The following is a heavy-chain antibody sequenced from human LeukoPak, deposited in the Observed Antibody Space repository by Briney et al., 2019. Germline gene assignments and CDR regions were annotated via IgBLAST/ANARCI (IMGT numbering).Heavy chain of an antibody. CDR3: ARDDYGGTAY. Sequence: QPGGSLRLSCAASGFTFSNYWMSWVRQAPGKGLEWVANIKQDGSEKYYVDSVRGRFTISRDNAKNSLYLQMNSLRADDTAVYYCARDDYGGTAYWGQGTLVTVSS. J-gene: IGHJ4*02. D-gene: IGHD4/OR15-4a*01. CDR2: IKQDGSEK. CDR1: GFTFSNYW. V-gene: IGHV3-7*01.